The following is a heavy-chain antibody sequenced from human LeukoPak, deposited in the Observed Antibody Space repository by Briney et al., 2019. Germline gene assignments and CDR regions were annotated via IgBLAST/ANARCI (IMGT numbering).Heavy chain of an antibody. J-gene: IGHJ4*02. D-gene: IGHD4-17*01. CDR2: ISNNGGYT. CDR1: GFTFSSSA. V-gene: IGHV3-23*01. CDR3: AKDAVTTLPYFDY. Sequence: PGGSLRLSCAASGFTFSSSAMSWVRQAPGKGLEWVSAISNNGGYTYYADSVQGRFTISRDNSKSTLCLQMNSLRAEDTAVYYCAKDAVTTLPYFDYWGQGTLVTVSS.